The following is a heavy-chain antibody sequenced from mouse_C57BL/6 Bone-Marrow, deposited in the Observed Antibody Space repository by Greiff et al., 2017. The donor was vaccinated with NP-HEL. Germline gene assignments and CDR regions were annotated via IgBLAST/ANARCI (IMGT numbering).Heavy chain of an antibody. J-gene: IGHJ2*01. V-gene: IGHV1-81*01. CDR2: IYPRSGNT. D-gene: IGHD1-1*01. Sequence: VQLVESGAELARPGASVTLSCKASGYTFTSYGISWVKQRTGQGLEWIGEIYPRSGNTYYNEKFKGKATLTADKSSSTAYMELRSLTSEDSAVYFCAITTVVNFDYWGQGTTLTVSS. CDR1: GYTFTSYG. CDR3: AITTVVNFDY.